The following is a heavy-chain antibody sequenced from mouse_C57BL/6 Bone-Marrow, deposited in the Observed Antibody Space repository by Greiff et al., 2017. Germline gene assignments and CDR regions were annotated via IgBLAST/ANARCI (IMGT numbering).Heavy chain of an antibody. Sequence: EVKLVESGGGLVQPKGSLKLSCAASGFTFNTYAMHWVRQAPGKGLEWVARIRSKSSNYATSYADSVQDRFTISRDDSQSMLYLQMNNLKTEDTAMYYCVRGGAVVEGYYAMDYWGQGTSVTVSS. CDR2: IRSKSSNYAT. J-gene: IGHJ4*01. CDR3: VRGGAVVEGYYAMDY. V-gene: IGHV10-3*01. CDR1: GFTFNTYA. D-gene: IGHD1-1*01.